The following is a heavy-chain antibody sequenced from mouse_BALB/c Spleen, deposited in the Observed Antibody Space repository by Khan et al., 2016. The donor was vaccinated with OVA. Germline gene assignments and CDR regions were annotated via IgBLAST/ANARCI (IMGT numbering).Heavy chain of an antibody. CDR1: GFTFSRYT. V-gene: IGHV5-12-2*01. CDR2: ISNGGGST. J-gene: IGHJ4*01. Sequence: VQLVESGGDLVQPGGSLKLSCAASGFTFSRYTMSWVRQTPEKRLEWVAFISNGGGSTYYPDTVKGRFTISRDNAKNTTYLQMNHLKSKDTAMYYCARPSTKEDGYGMDYWGQGTAVTVSS. D-gene: IGHD2-1*01. CDR3: ARPSTKEDGYGMDY.